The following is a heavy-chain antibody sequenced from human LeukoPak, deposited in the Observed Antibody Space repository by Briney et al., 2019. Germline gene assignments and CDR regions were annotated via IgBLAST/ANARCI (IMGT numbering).Heavy chain of an antibody. CDR2: MNPNSGNT. Sequence: ASVKVSCKASGYTFTSYDINWVRQATGQGLEWMGWMNPNSGNTGYAQKFQGRVTITRNTSISTAYMVLSSLRSEDTAVYYCARGSIAVAEFDYWGQGTLVTVSS. V-gene: IGHV1-8*03. J-gene: IGHJ4*02. CDR1: GYTFTSYD. D-gene: IGHD6-19*01. CDR3: ARGSIAVAEFDY.